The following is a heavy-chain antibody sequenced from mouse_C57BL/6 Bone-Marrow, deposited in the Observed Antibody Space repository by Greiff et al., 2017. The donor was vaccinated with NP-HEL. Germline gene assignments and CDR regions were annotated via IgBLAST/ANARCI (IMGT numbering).Heavy chain of an antibody. CDR1: GFSFNTYA. J-gene: IGHJ3*01. CDR3: VRHGALYPFAY. V-gene: IGHV10-1*01. D-gene: IGHD1-1*02. CDR2: IRSKSNNYAT. Sequence: EVMLVESGGGLVQPKGSLKLSCAASGFSFNTYAMNWVRQAPGKGLEWVARIRSKSNNYATYYADSVKDRFTISRDDSESMLYLQMNNLKTEDTAMYYCVRHGALYPFAYWGQGTLVTVSA.